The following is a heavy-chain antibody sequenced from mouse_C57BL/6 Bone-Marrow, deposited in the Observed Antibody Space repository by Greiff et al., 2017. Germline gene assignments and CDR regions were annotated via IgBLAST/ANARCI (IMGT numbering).Heavy chain of an antibody. J-gene: IGHJ4*01. CDR1: GYTFTSYW. D-gene: IGHD1-1*01. CDR2: IDPSDSYT. V-gene: IGHV1-69*01. CDR3: ARGDYYYGSSPYAMDY. Sequence: VQLQQSGAELVMPGASVKLSCKASGYTFTSYWMHWVKQRPGQGLEWIGEIDPSDSYTNYNQKFKVKSTLTVDKSSSTAYMQLSSLTSEDSAVYYCARGDYYYGSSPYAMDYWGQGTSVTVSS.